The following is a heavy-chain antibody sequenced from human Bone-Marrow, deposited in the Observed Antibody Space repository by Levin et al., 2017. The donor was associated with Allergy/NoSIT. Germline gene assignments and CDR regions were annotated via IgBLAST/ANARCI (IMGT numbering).Heavy chain of an antibody. V-gene: IGHV3-9*01. J-gene: IGHJ4*02. CDR2: VNWNGNSI. D-gene: IGHD6-19*01. Sequence: GGSLRLSCAASGFTFDDYAMHWVRQAPGKGLKWVSGVNWNGNSIAYADSVKGRFTISRDNAKNSLYLQMNSLRGEDTALYYCAKGDRNGWYITPDYWGQGTLVTVSS. CDR3: AKGDRNGWYITPDY. CDR1: GFTFDDYA.